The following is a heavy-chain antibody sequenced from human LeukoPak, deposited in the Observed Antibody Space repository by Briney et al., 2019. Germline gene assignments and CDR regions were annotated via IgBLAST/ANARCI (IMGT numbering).Heavy chain of an antibody. V-gene: IGHV5-51*01. CDR2: IYPGDSDT. J-gene: IGHJ3*02. CDR3: ARLSRHWVNHAFEI. D-gene: IGHD1-1*01. Sequence: GESPKIFCKSSGYYFSNYWNAWLRQMPGKGLEWMGIIYPGDSDTRYNPSFQGQVTISADKSISTAYLQWSSLKASDTAMYYCARLSRHWVNHAFEIWGQGAMVTVTS. CDR1: GYYFSNYW.